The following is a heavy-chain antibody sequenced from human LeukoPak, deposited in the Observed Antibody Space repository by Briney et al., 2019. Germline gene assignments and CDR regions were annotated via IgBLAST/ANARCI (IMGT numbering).Heavy chain of an antibody. CDR2: VYSGGTT. CDR3: ARVRSSWYPLDY. V-gene: IGHV3-66*01. CDR1: GLSVTNYY. Sequence: GGSLRLSCAASGLSVTNYYMNWVRQAPGKGLEWVSVVYSGGTTDFADSVKGRFTISRDNSKNTLYLQMNSLRAEDTAVYYCARVRSSWYPLDYWGQGTLVTVSS. D-gene: IGHD6-13*01. J-gene: IGHJ4*02.